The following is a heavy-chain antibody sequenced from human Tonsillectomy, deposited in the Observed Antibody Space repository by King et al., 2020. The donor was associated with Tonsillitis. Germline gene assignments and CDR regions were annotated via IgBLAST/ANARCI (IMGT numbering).Heavy chain of an antibody. D-gene: IGHD3-16*01. J-gene: IGHJ4*02. CDR2: IRSKANSYAT. CDR1: GFTFSGSA. CDR3: TRQLGREWGDY. V-gene: IGHV3-73*01. Sequence: QLVQSGGGLVQPGGSLKLSCAASGFTFSGSAMHWVRQASGKGLEWVGRIRSKANSYATAYAASVKGRFTISRDDSKNMAYLQMNSLKTEDTAVYYCTRQLGREWGDYWGQGTLVTVSS.